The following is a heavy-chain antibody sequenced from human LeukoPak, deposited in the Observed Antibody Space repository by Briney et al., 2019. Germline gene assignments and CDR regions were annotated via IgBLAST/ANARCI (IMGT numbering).Heavy chain of an antibody. J-gene: IGHJ3*02. CDR2: ISYDGSNK. Sequence: GWSLRLSCAASGFTFSSYGMHWVRQAPGKGLEWVAVISYDGSNKYYADSVKGRFTISRDNSKNTLYLQMNSLRAEDTAVYYCAKDLEEQWLVRDAFDIWGQGTMVTVSS. D-gene: IGHD6-19*01. CDR3: AKDLEEQWLVRDAFDI. CDR1: GFTFSSYG. V-gene: IGHV3-30*18.